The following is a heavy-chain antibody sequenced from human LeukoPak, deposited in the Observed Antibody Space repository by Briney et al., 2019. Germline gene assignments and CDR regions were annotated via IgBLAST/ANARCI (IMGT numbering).Heavy chain of an antibody. V-gene: IGHV3-30*02. CDR3: AKDRYGDYAYYFDY. CDR1: GFTFSSYG. Sequence: SGESLRLSCATSGFTFSSYGMHWVRQAPGKGLEWVTFIRYDGTNKYYADSVKGRFTISRDNSKNTLYLQMNSLRVEDTAVYYCAKDRYGDYAYYFDYWGQGTLVTVSS. D-gene: IGHD4-17*01. J-gene: IGHJ4*02. CDR2: IRYDGTNK.